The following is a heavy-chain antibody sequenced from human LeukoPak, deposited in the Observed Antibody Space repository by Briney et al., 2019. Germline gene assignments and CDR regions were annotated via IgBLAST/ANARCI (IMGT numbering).Heavy chain of an antibody. CDR1: GFTFSTCA. D-gene: IGHD4-17*01. J-gene: IGHJ4*02. V-gene: IGHV3-23*01. CDR2: IDGTRDVT. Sequence: PGGSLRLSCAASGFTFSTCAMSWVRQAPGKGLEWVSVIDGTRDVTFYGDSVKGRFTISRDNSKNTVYLQMNSLRDEDTAIYYCVKDRTELGCNDYAHDYWGQGTLVTVSS. CDR3: VKDRTELGCNDYAHDY.